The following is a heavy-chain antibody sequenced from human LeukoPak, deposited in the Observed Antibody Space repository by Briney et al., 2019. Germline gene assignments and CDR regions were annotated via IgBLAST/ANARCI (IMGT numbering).Heavy chain of an antibody. V-gene: IGHV4-4*07. J-gene: IGHJ4*02. CDR2: IYTSGST. Sequence: SETLSLTCTVSGGSISSYYWSWIRQPAGKGLEWIGRIYTSGSTNYNPSLKSRVTMSVDTSKNQFSLKLSSVTATDTAVYYCPRDPYSSSWYVEDYWGQGTLVTVSS. D-gene: IGHD6-13*01. CDR1: GGSISSYY. CDR3: PRDPYSSSWYVEDY.